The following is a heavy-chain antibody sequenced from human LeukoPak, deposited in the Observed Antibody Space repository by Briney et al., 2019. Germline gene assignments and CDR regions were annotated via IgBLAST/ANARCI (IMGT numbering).Heavy chain of an antibody. CDR1: GFTFSSYA. CDR2: ISYDGSNK. CDR3: ASSRSHYSYYGMDV. J-gene: IGHJ6*04. Sequence: PGRSLRLSCAASGFTFSSYARHWVRQAPGKGPEWVAVISYDGSNKYYADSVKGRFTISRDNSKNTLYLQMNSLRAEDTAVYYCASSRSHYSYYGMDVWGKGTTVTVSS. V-gene: IGHV3-30*04.